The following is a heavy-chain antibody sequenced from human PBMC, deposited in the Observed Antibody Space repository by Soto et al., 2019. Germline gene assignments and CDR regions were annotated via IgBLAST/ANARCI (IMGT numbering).Heavy chain of an antibody. Sequence: QVQLVQSGAEVKKPGSSVKVSCKASGGTFSSYAISWVRQAPGQGLEWMGGIIPIFGTANYAQKFQGRVTITADESTSTAYIELSSLRSEDTAVYYCAREEVSNSTHYYYYGMDVWGQGTTVTVSS. D-gene: IGHD4-4*01. J-gene: IGHJ6*02. V-gene: IGHV1-69*01. CDR1: GGTFSSYA. CDR2: IIPIFGTA. CDR3: AREEVSNSTHYYYYGMDV.